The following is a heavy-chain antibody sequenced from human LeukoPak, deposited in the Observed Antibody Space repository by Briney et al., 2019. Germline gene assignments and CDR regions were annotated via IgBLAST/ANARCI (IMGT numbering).Heavy chain of an antibody. CDR2: INPNSGGT. D-gene: IGHD2-2*01. V-gene: IGHV1-2*02. Sequence: ASVKVSCKASGYTFTGYYLYWVRQAPGQGLEWMGWINPNSGGTNFAQKFQARVTMTRDTSINTAYMELSRLRSDDTAVYYCARLVVVVPADTDAFNIWGQGTMVTVSS. CDR3: ARLVVVVPADTDAFNI. CDR1: GYTFTGYY. J-gene: IGHJ3*02.